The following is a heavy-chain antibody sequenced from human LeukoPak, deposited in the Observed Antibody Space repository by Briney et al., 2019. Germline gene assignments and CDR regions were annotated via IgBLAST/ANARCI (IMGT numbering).Heavy chain of an antibody. CDR1: GGSFSGYY. J-gene: IGHJ4*02. V-gene: IGHV4-34*01. Sequence: PSETLSLTCAVYGGSFSGYYWSWIRQPPGKGLEWIGEINHSGSTNYNPSLKSRVTISVDTSKNQFSLKLSSVTAADTAVYYCARDGEGGDYWGQGTLVTVSS. D-gene: IGHD4-17*01. CDR2: INHSGST. CDR3: ARDGEGGDY.